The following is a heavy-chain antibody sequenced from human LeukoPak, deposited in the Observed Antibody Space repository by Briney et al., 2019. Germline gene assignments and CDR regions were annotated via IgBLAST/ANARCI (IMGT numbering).Heavy chain of an antibody. J-gene: IGHJ4*02. D-gene: IGHD5-18*01. CDR1: GGTFSSYA. Sequence: GASVKVSCKASGGTFSSYAISWVRQAPGQGLEWMGGIIPIFGTANYAQKFRGRVTITTDESTSTAYMELSSLRSEDTAVYYCARAPAIQPSPLDYWGQGTLVTVSS. V-gene: IGHV1-69*05. CDR3: ARAPAIQPSPLDY. CDR2: IIPIFGTA.